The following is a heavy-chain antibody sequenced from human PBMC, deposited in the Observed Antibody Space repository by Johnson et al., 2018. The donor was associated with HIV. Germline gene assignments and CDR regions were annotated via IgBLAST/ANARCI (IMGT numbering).Heavy chain of an antibody. CDR1: GFTFSSYA. CDR3: ARARVGYSFAGWGTDAFDI. Sequence: QVQLVESGGGVVQPGRSLRLSCAASGFTFSSYAMHWVRQAPGKGLEWVAVISYDGSNKYYADSVKGRFTISRDSSKNTLYLQLNSLRAEDTAVYYCARARVGYSFAGWGTDAFDIWGQGTMVTVSS. V-gene: IGHV3-30-3*01. CDR2: ISYDGSNK. J-gene: IGHJ3*02. D-gene: IGHD5-18*01.